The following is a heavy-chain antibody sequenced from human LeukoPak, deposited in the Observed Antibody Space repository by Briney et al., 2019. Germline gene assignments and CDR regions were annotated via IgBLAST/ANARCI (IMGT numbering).Heavy chain of an antibody. CDR1: GFTFRSYA. J-gene: IGHJ4*02. D-gene: IGHD4/OR15-4a*01. Sequence: GGSLRLSCAASGFTFRSYAMSWVRQAPGKGLEWVSGISGSGGTTYYADSVKGRFAISRDNSNNLVFLHINSLRAEDTAMYYCAREKGAEYFFDYWGQGTLLTVSS. V-gene: IGHV3-23*01. CDR2: ISGSGGTT. CDR3: AREKGAEYFFDY.